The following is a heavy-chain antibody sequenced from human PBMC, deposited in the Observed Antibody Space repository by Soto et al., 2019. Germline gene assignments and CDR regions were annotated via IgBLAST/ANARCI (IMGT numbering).Heavy chain of an antibody. CDR2: INAANGDT. CDR1: GYTFTSYG. V-gene: IGHV1-3*01. Sequence: ASVKVSCKASGYTFTSYGIHWVRQAPGQRLEWMGWINAANGDTKYSPKFQGRVTITRDTSASTAYMELSSLRSEDTAAYYCVRRHVSATGIDWFDPCGQGTLVTVSP. CDR3: VRRHVSATGIDWFDP. D-gene: IGHD6-13*01. J-gene: IGHJ5*02.